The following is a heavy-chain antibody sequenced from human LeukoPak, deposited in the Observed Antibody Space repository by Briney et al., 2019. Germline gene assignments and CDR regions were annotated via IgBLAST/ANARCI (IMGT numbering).Heavy chain of an antibody. V-gene: IGHV3-23*01. CDR3: AKALEQETVIALDS. CDR1: GFTFSTYA. D-gene: IGHD6-13*01. J-gene: IGHJ4*02. Sequence: GGSLRLSCAASGFTFSTYAMSWVRQAPGKGLEWVSAISGSGGSTYYADSVKGRFTISRDNSKNALYLQMNSLRAEDTSIYFCAKALEQETVIALDSWGQGTLVTVSS. CDR2: ISGSGGST.